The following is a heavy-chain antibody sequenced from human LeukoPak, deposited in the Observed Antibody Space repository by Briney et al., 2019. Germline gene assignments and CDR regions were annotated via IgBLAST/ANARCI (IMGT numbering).Heavy chain of an antibody. CDR2: IIPILGIA. CDR1: GGTFSSYA. Sequence: SVKVSCKASGGTFSSYAISWVRQAPGQGLEWMGRIIPILGIANYAQKFQGRVTITADKSTSTAYMELSSLRSEDTAVYYCAREGSSGWYPNDAFDIWGQGTMVTVSS. D-gene: IGHD6-19*01. J-gene: IGHJ3*02. V-gene: IGHV1-69*04. CDR3: AREGSSGWYPNDAFDI.